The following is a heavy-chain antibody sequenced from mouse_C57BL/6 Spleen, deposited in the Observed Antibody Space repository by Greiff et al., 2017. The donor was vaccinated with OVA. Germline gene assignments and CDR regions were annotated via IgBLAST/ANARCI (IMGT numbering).Heavy chain of an antibody. J-gene: IGHJ4*01. CDR2: IDPGSGGT. D-gene: IGHD3-2*02. CDR1: GYAFTNYL. CDR3: ARGGQLKDFAMDY. Sequence: VKLMESGAELVRPGTSVKLSCKASGYAFTNYLIEWVKQRPGQGLEWIGVIDPGSGGTNYNEKFKGKATLTADKSSSTAYMQLSSLTSEDSAVYFCARGGQLKDFAMDYWGQGTSVTVSS. V-gene: IGHV1-54*01.